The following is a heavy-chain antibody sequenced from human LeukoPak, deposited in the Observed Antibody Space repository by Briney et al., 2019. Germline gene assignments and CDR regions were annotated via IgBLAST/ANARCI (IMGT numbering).Heavy chain of an antibody. CDR2: IYSGGST. CDR1: GFTVSSNY. J-gene: IGHJ5*02. V-gene: IGHV3-66*01. CDR3: AAQGIAAAGRVIWFDP. D-gene: IGHD6-13*01. Sequence: GGSLRLSCAASGFTVSSNYMSWVRQAPGKGLEWVSVIYSGGSTYYADSVKGRFTISRDNSKNTLYLQMNSLRAEDTAVYYCAAQGIAAAGRVIWFDPWGQGTLVTVSS.